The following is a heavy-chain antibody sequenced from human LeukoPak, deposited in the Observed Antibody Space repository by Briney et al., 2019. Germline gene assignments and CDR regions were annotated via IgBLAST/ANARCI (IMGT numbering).Heavy chain of an antibody. V-gene: IGHV3-48*03. CDR1: GFTFSLYW. J-gene: IGHJ4*02. D-gene: IGHD6-13*01. CDR2: ITSSGSTI. Sequence: GGSLRLSCVVSGFTFSLYWMNWVRQAPGKGLEGVSSITSSGSTIFYADSVKGRFTVSRENAKNSLFLQVYSLTAEDTATYYCARLRTGRFSTSWFDYWGQGSLVTVSS. CDR3: ARLRTGRFSTSWFDY.